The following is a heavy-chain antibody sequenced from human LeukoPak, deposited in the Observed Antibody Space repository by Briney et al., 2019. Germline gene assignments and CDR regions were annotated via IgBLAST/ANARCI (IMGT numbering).Heavy chain of an antibody. V-gene: IGHV1-2*02. CDR1: GYTFTGYY. Sequence: ASVKVSCKASGYTFTGYYLHWVRQAPGQGLEWMGWINPKNGATNYAQKFQGRVTMTRDTSISTAYMEPSWLRSDDTAVYYCVRNSPPLYDCVYWGQGSLVTVSS. D-gene: IGHD3-16*01. CDR3: VRNSPPLYDCVY. CDR2: INPKNGAT. J-gene: IGHJ4*02.